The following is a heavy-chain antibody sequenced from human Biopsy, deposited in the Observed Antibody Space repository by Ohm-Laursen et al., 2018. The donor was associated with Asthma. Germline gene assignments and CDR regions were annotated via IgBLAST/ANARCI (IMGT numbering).Heavy chain of an antibody. J-gene: IGHJ4*02. Sequence: RSLRLSCAASGFTFSSYGMHWVRQAPGKGLEWVAVISYDGSNNYYADSVKGRFTISRDNSKNTLYLQMNSMRAEDTAVYNCPSQSSGPDFWSGYYCFDYWGQGTLVTVSS. V-gene: IGHV3-30*03. D-gene: IGHD3-3*01. CDR1: GFTFSSYG. CDR2: ISYDGSNN. CDR3: PSQSSGPDFWSGYYCFDY.